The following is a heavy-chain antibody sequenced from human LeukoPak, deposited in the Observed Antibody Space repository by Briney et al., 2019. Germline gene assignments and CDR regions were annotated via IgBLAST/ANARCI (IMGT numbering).Heavy chain of an antibody. CDR1: EFSISTCL. J-gene: IGHJ6*02. CDR3: ATYGNMAV. Sequence: PGGSLRLSCVVSEFSISTCLMTWVRQSPGKGLEWVANINQEGSAKYYVDSVKGRFTISRDNAKNSVDLQMNSLRAEDTAVYYCATYGNMAVWGQGTTVTVSS. CDR2: INQEGSAK. V-gene: IGHV3-7*01. D-gene: IGHD3-10*01.